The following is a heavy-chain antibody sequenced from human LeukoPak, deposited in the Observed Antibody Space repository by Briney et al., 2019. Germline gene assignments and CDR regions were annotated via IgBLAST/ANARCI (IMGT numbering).Heavy chain of an antibody. CDR2: MYYSGST. D-gene: IGHD3-22*01. V-gene: IGHV4-30-4*01. J-gene: IGHJ5*02. Sequence: PSETLSLTCTVSGGSISSGDYYWSWIRQPPGKGLELIAYMYYSGSTYYNPSLKSRLTMSADTAKNLLCLKLSSVTAADTAVYYCARPYYYDSRIDPWGQGILVTVSS. CDR3: ARPYYYDSRIDP. CDR1: GGSISSGDYY.